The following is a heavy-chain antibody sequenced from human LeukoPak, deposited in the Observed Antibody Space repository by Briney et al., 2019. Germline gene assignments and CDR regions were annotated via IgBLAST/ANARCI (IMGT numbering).Heavy chain of an antibody. CDR1: GGSTSSRNYY. D-gene: IGHD6-19*01. V-gene: IGHV4-39*01. J-gene: IGHJ4*02. CDR3: VSQRRYSSGRRYIDY. CDR2: MYYGETT. Sequence: PSETLSLTCTVSGGSTSSRNYYWGWIRQPPGKGLEWIGSMYYGETTYCNPSLKSRVTISADTSKNQFSLKLSSVTAADTAVYYCVSQRRYSSGRRYIDYWGQGTLVSVSS.